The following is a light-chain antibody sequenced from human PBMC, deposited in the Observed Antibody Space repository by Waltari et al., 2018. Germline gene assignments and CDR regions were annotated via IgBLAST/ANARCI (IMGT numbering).Light chain of an antibody. Sequence: DIVMTQSPDSLAVSLGERATINCKSSQSVLYSSNNKNYLAWYQQKPGQPPKLLIYWASTREAGVPVRFSGSGSGTDFTLTISSLQAEDVAVYYCQQYYSAPYAFGQGTKLEIK. CDR2: WAS. CDR3: QQYYSAPYA. CDR1: QSVLYSSNNKNY. J-gene: IGKJ2*01. V-gene: IGKV4-1*01.